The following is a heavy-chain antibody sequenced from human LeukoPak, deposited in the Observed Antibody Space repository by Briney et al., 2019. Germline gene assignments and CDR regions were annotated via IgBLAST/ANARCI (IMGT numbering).Heavy chain of an antibody. CDR3: ARGVAAAGTLVDNWFDP. D-gene: IGHD6-13*01. Sequence: VKVSCKASGYTFTSYGISWVRQAPGQGLEWMGWISAYNGNTNYAQKLQGRVTMTTDTSTSTAYMELRSLRSDDTAVYYCARGVAAAGTLVDNWFDPWGQGTLVTVSS. CDR2: ISAYNGNT. J-gene: IGHJ5*02. CDR1: GYTFTSYG. V-gene: IGHV1-18*01.